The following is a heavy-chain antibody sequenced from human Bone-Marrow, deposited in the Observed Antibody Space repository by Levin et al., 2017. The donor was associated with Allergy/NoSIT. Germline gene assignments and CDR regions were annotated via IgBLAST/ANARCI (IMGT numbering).Heavy chain of an antibody. Sequence: GGSLRLSCKASGGTFRSFAISWVRQAPGQGLEWMGGIIAIFGTTNYAQKFQGRVTITADESTRTAYMELSSVRSEDTAVYYCAKSGNYYSAYLDNWGQGTLVTVSS. CDR3: AKSGNYYSAYLDN. CDR2: IIAIFGTT. D-gene: IGHD1-26*01. CDR1: GGTFRSFA. V-gene: IGHV1-69*01. J-gene: IGHJ4*02.